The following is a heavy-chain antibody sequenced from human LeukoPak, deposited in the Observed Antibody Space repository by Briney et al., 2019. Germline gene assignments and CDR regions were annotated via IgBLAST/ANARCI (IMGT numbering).Heavy chain of an antibody. V-gene: IGHV3-30*02. CDR1: GFTFTTYG. D-gene: IGHD6-6*01. J-gene: IGHJ6*02. CDR3: ARVSSFHYGMDV. Sequence: GGSLRLSCAASGFTFTTYGLHWVRQAPGKGPEWVAFKRYDATNKFYAASVKGRFTISRDNSKNTLYLQMNSLRPEDTAVYYCARVSSFHYGMDVWGQGTTVTVSS. CDR2: KRYDATNK.